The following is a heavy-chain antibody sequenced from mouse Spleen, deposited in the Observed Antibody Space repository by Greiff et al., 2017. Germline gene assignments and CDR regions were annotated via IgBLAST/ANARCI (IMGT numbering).Heavy chain of an antibody. CDR3: ARSVNYGDYRAWFAY. CDR1: GYSFTGYY. V-gene: IGHV1-42*01. CDR2: INPSTGGT. J-gene: IGHJ3*01. D-gene: IGHD2-13*01. Sequence: EVQLVESGPELVKPGASVKISCKASGYSFTGYYMNWVKQSPEKSLEWIGEINPSTGGTTYNQKFKAKATLTVDKSSSTAYMQLKSLTSEDSAVYYCARSVNYGDYRAWFAYWGQGTLVTVSA.